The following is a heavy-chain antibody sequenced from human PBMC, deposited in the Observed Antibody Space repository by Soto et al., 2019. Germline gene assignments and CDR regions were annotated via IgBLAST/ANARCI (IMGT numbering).Heavy chain of an antibody. D-gene: IGHD2-2*01. J-gene: IGHJ4*02. CDR1: GYTFTSYD. CDR3: ARGSPPSTTIVVVPAAIDY. Sequence: ASVKVSCKASGYTFTSYDINWVRQATGQGLEWMGWMNPNSGNTGYAQKFQGRVTMTRNTSISTAYMELSSLRSEDTAVYYCARGSPPSTTIVVVPAAIDYWGQGTLVTVSS. V-gene: IGHV1-8*01. CDR2: MNPNSGNT.